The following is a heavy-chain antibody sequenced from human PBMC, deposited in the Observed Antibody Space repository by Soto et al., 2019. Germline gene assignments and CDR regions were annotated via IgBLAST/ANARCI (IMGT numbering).Heavy chain of an antibody. CDR1: GYTCSAYG. J-gene: IGHJ4*02. Sequence: QVQLVQSGADVKKPGASVKVACKASGYTCSAYGVSWVRQAPGQGLEWMGWISSKNGNTNFAQKFRGRVTMTTDPSTSTVYMELRSLRPDDTAVYYCAREPPETPPDYWGQGTLVTVSS. CDR3: AREPPETPPDY. CDR2: ISSKNGNT. V-gene: IGHV1-18*01.